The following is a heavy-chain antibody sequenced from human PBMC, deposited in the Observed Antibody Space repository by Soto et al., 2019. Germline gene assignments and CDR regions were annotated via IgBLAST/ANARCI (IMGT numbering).Heavy chain of an antibody. CDR3: ALDFYGDYEWNWFDP. Sequence: QITLKESGPTLVKPTQTLTLTCTFSGFSLSTSGVGVGWIRQPPGKALEWLALIHWDDDKRYSPSLKSRLTITTDTSNYLVVLTLTDMDPVDNASAYCALDFYGDYEWNWFDPWGQGTPVTVSS. CDR2: IHWDDDK. CDR1: GFSLSTSGVG. D-gene: IGHD4-17*01. J-gene: IGHJ5*02. V-gene: IGHV2-5*02.